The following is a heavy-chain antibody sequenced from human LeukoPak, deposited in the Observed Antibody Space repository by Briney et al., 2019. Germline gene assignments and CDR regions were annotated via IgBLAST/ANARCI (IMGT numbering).Heavy chain of an antibody. CDR3: TRDPDA. Sequence: GGSLRLPCAASGFTVSDYFMSWFRKAPGKGLEWVSVVYRSGDTYHSDSVKGRFSLSRDKSKNTLYLQMNSLRAEDTAVYYCTRDPDAWGQGTLVTVSS. CDR1: GFTVSDYF. J-gene: IGHJ5*02. CDR2: VYRSGDT. V-gene: IGHV3-66*01.